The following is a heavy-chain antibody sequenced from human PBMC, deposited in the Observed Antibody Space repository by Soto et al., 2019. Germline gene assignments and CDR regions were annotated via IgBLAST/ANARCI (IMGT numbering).Heavy chain of an antibody. CDR1: GGTFSSYA. V-gene: IGHV1-69*13. J-gene: IGHJ4*02. CDR3: AKGTWYQLLPFSYFNY. D-gene: IGHD2-2*01. CDR2: IIPIFGTA. Sequence: AASVKVSCKASGGTFSSYAISWVRQDPGQGLEWMGGIIPIFGTANYAQKIQGRVTITADESTSTAYMELSSLRSEDTALYYCAKGTWYQLLPFSYFNYWGQGTLVTVSS.